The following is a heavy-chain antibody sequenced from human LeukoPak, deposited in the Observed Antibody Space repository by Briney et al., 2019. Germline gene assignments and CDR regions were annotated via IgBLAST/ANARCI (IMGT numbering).Heavy chain of an antibody. CDR2: ISSSGSTI. CDR1: GFTFSDYY. D-gene: IGHD3-22*01. J-gene: IGHJ4*02. Sequence: GGSLRLSCAASGFTFSDYYMSWIRQAPGKGLEWVSYISSSGSTIYYADSVKGRFTISRDNAKNSLYLQMNSLRAEDTAVYYCTSQSSGYWPVDYWGQGTLVTVSS. CDR3: TSQSSGYWPVDY. V-gene: IGHV3-11*01.